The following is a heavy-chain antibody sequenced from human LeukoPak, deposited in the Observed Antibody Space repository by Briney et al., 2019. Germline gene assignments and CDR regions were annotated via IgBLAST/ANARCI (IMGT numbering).Heavy chain of an antibody. D-gene: IGHD3-3*01. CDR1: GGTFSSYA. CDR2: IIPILGIA. J-gene: IGHJ6*02. CDR3: ARTYYDFWSGYYKTGDYYYYGMDV. V-gene: IGHV1-69*04. Sequence: SVKVSCKASGGTFSSYAISWVRQAPGQGLEWMGRIIPILGIANYAQKFQGRVTMTRDTSISTAYMELSRLRSDDTAVYYCARTYYDFWSGYYKTGDYYYYGMDVWGQGTTVTVSS.